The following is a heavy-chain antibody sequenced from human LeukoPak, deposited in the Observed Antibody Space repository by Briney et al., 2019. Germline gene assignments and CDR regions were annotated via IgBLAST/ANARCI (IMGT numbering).Heavy chain of an antibody. CDR2: ISGSGSIT. J-gene: IGHJ4*02. V-gene: IGHV3-23*01. D-gene: IGHD3-10*01. Sequence: PGGSLRLSCADSGFTFSSYAMNWVRQAPGKGLEWVSAISGSGSITYYADSVKGRFTISRDNSKNTLYLQMNSLRAEGTAVYYCAKGSSYYGSGSHFDYWGQGTLVTVSS. CDR3: AKGSSYYGSGSHFDY. CDR1: GFTFSSYA.